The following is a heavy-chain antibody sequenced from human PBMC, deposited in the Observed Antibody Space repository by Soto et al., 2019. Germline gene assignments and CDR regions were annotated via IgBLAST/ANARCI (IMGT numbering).Heavy chain of an antibody. D-gene: IGHD3-3*01. CDR2: INHSGST. Sequence: SETLSLTCGVEGGSFSGYYWSWIRQPPGKGLEWIGEINHSGSTNYNPSLKSRVTISVDTSKNQFSLKLSSVTAADTAVYYCARGEAYYDFWSGSNWFDPWGQGTLVTVSS. V-gene: IGHV4-34*01. J-gene: IGHJ5*02. CDR3: ARGEAYYDFWSGSNWFDP. CDR1: GGSFSGYY.